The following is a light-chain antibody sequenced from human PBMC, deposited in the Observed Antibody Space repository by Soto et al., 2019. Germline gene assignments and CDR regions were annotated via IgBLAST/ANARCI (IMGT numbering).Light chain of an antibody. V-gene: IGLV2-14*01. CDR1: SSDVGGYNS. Sequence: QSVLTQPASVSGSPGQSITISCTGTSSDVGGYNSVSWYQQHPGKAPKLMIYEVSNRPSGASYRFSGSKSGNTASLTISGLQAEDEADYYCTSYTTRSTLYVFGTGTKVTVL. CDR2: EVS. J-gene: IGLJ1*01. CDR3: TSYTTRSTLYV.